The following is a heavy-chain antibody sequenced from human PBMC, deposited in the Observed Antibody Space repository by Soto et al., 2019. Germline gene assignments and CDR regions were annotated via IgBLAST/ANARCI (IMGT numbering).Heavy chain of an antibody. J-gene: IGHJ4*02. Sequence: QVQLQESGPGLVKPSQTLSLTCTVSGGSISSGGYYWSWIRQHPGKGLEWIGYIYYSGSTYYNPSLRGRVSISLDPSKNQFSLRLSSVTAADTAVYYCARVDDYGGNFYFDYWGQGTLVTVSS. V-gene: IGHV4-31*03. CDR2: IYYSGST. CDR3: ARVDDYGGNFYFDY. CDR1: GGSISSGGYY. D-gene: IGHD4-17*01.